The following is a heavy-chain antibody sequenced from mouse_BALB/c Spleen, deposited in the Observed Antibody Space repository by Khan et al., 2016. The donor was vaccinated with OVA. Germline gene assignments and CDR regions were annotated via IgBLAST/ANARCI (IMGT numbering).Heavy chain of an antibody. J-gene: IGHJ4*01. Sequence: QVQLKESGPGLVAPSQSLSSTCTVSGFSLSRYDIHWVRQPPGKGLEWLGVIWGGGGTDYNSTIKSRLSIRQDNYKSQVLLKMNSRQTEDTAMYYCARADYRYVGYYAMDYWGQGTSVTVSS. CDR2: IWGGGGT. D-gene: IGHD2-14*01. V-gene: IGHV2-6-4*01. CDR1: GFSLSRYD. CDR3: ARADYRYVGYYAMDY.